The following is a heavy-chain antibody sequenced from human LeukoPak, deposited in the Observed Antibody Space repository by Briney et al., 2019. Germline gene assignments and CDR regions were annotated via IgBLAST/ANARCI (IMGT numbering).Heavy chain of an antibody. Sequence: TGGSLRLSCAASGFTFSSYWMSWVRQAPGKGLEWVANIKQDGSEKYYVDSVKGRFTISRDNAKNSLYLQMNSLRAEDTAVYYCARERWSDFWSGYYPNWFDPWGQGTLVTVSS. CDR1: GFTFSSYW. CDR2: IKQDGSEK. V-gene: IGHV3-7*01. J-gene: IGHJ5*02. D-gene: IGHD3-3*01. CDR3: ARERWSDFWSGYYPNWFDP.